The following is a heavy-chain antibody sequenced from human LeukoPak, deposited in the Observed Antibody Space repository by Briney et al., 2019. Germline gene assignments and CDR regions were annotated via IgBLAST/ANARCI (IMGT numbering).Heavy chain of an antibody. Sequence: GGSLRLSCTASGFTFGDYAMSWFRQAPGKGLEWVGFIRSKAYGGTTEYAASVKGRFTISRDDSKSIAYLQMNSLKTEDTAVYYCTSSGRPGYSSSWYWFDPWGQGTLVTVSS. CDR2: IRSKAYGGTT. D-gene: IGHD6-13*01. V-gene: IGHV3-49*03. CDR1: GFTFGDYA. J-gene: IGHJ5*02. CDR3: TSSGRPGYSSSWYWFDP.